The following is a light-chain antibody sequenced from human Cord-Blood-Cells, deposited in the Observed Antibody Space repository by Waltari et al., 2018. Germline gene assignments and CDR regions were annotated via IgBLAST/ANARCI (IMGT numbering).Light chain of an antibody. CDR1: SSDVGGYNY. V-gene: IGLV2-14*01. J-gene: IGLJ2*01. CDR3: SSYTSSSTVV. CDR2: DVS. Sequence: QSALTQPASVSGSPGQSITISCTGTSSDVGGYNYVSWYQQHPGKAPKPMIYDVSKLPSGVSNCFSGSKSGNTTSLTNTGLQAEDEADYYCSSYTSSSTVVFGGGTKLTVL.